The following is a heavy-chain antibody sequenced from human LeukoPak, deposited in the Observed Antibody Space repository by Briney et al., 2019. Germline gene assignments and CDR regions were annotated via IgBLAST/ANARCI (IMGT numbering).Heavy chain of an antibody. CDR3: AKASRDTAMVFDY. Sequence: GESLRLSCAASGFTFSSYAMHWVRQAPGKGLEWVAVIWYDGSNKYYADSVKGRFTISRDNSKNTLYLQMNSLRAEDSALYYCAKASRDTAMVFDYWGQGTLVTVSS. V-gene: IGHV3-33*06. CDR2: IWYDGSNK. J-gene: IGHJ4*02. D-gene: IGHD5-18*01. CDR1: GFTFSSYA.